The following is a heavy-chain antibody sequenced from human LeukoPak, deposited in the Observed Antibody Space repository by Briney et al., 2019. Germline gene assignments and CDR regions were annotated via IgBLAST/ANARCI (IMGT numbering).Heavy chain of an antibody. CDR1: GFTFSSYA. D-gene: IGHD3-9*01. CDR3: AKDLHDYDILTGCMDV. CDR2: ISGSGGST. J-gene: IGHJ6*02. Sequence: GGSLRLSCAASGFTFSSYAMSWVRQALGKGLERVSAISGSGGSTYYADSVMGRFTISSDNSKNTLYLQMNSLRAEDTAVYYCAKDLHDYDILTGCMDVWGQGTTVTVSS. V-gene: IGHV3-23*01.